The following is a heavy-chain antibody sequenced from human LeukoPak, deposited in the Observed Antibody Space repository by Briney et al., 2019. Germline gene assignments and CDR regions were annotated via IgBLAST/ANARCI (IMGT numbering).Heavy chain of an antibody. CDR3: ARHKYCSSTSCYSWGYAFDI. V-gene: IGHV4-38-2*01. CDR2: IYHSGST. D-gene: IGHD2-2*01. Sequence: NPSETLSLTCAVFGYSISSGYYWGWIRQPPGKGLEWIGSIYHSGSTYYNPSLKSRVTISVDTSKNQFSLKLSSVTAADTAVYYCARHKYCSSTSCYSWGYAFDIWGQGTMVTVSS. J-gene: IGHJ3*02. CDR1: GYSISSGYY.